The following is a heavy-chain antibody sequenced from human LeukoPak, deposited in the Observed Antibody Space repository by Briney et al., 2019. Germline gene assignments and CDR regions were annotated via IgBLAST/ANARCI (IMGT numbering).Heavy chain of an antibody. J-gene: IGHJ4*02. Sequence: SESLSLTCTVSGGTISSGSYYWHWIRQPAGKGLEWIGRIYTSGSTSYNPSLKSRVTISVDTSKNQFSLKLSSVTAADTAVYYCASSLYSSSWYDYWGQGTLVTVSS. D-gene: IGHD6-13*01. CDR1: GGTISSGSYY. CDR2: IYTSGST. V-gene: IGHV4-61*02. CDR3: ASSLYSSSWYDY.